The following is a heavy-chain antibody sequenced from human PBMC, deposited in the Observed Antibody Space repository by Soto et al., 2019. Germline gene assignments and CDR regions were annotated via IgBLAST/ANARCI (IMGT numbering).Heavy chain of an antibody. V-gene: IGHV1-18*01. D-gene: IGHD1-26*01. CDR2: ISAYNGNT. J-gene: IGHJ5*02. CDR3: ARLGFRRPVVGALTYNWFDP. Sequence: ASVKGSCKASGYTFTSYVISWVRQAPGQGLEWMGWISAYNGNTNYAQKLQGRVTMTTDTSTSTAYMELRSLRSDDTAVYYCARLGFRRPVVGALTYNWFDPWGQGTLVTVSS. CDR1: GYTFTSYV.